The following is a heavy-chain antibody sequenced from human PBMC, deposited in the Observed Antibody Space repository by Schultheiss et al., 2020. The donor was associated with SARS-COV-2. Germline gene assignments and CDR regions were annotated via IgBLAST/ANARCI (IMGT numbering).Heavy chain of an antibody. V-gene: IGHV3-21*01. J-gene: IGHJ4*02. D-gene: IGHD1-20*01. CDR2: ISSSSSYI. CDR3: ARDGYNWNLIDY. Sequence: GGSLRLSCAASGFTFSNAWMSWVRQAPGKGLEWVSSISSSSSYIYYADSVKGRFTISRDNAKNSLYLQMNSLRAEDTAVYYCARDGYNWNLIDYWGQGTLVTVSS. CDR1: GFTFSNAW.